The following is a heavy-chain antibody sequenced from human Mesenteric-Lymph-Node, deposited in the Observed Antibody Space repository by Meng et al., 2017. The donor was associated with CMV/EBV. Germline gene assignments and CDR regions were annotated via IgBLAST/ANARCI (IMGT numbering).Heavy chain of an antibody. Sequence: GESLKISCAASGFAFSTYVMHWVRQAPGKGLEWVAFIRSDGNNKYYADSVRGRFTISRDNSNNTLYLQMNSLRTEDTAVYHCARDGGELLRWEYWFDPWGQGTLVTVSS. CDR2: IRSDGNNK. CDR3: ARDGGELLRWEYWFDP. D-gene: IGHD4-23*01. CDR1: GFAFSTYV. V-gene: IGHV3-30*02. J-gene: IGHJ5*02.